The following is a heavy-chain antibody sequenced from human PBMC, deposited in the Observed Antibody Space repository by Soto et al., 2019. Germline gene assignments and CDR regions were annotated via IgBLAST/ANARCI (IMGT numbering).Heavy chain of an antibody. J-gene: IGHJ4*02. V-gene: IGHV3-30-3*01. CDR3: ARAPY. Sequence: QVQLVESGGGVVQPGRSLRLSCGASVFTFSSYAMHWVRQAPGKGLEWVAVISYDGSNKYYADSVKGRFTISRDNSKNTLYLQMNSLRAEDTAVYYCARAPYWGQGTLVTVSS. CDR1: VFTFSSYA. CDR2: ISYDGSNK.